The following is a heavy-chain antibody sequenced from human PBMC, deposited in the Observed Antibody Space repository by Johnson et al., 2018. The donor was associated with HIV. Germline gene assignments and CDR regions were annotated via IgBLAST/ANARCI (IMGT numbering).Heavy chain of an antibody. J-gene: IGHJ3*02. Sequence: VQLVESGGGLVKPGGSLRLSCAASGFILSDYYMSWIRQAPGKGLEWVANIKQDGSEKYYVDSVKGRFTISRDNAKNSLYLQMNSLRAEDTAVYYCARDQEAAAGQDDAFDIWGQGTMVTVSS. V-gene: IGHV3-7*01. CDR1: GFILSDYY. CDR2: IKQDGSEK. CDR3: ARDQEAAAGQDDAFDI. D-gene: IGHD6-13*01.